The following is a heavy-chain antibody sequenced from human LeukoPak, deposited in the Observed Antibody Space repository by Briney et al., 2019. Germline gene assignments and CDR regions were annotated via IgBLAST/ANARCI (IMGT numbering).Heavy chain of an antibody. Sequence: SETLCLTCAVYGGSFSGYYWSWIRQPPGKGLEWIGEINHSGSTNYSPSLKSRVTISVDTSKNQFSLKLSSVTAADTAVYYCARNKRHYYYYGMDVWGQGTTVTVSS. V-gene: IGHV4-34*01. CDR3: ARNKRHYYYYGMDV. CDR2: INHSGST. CDR1: GGSFSGYY. J-gene: IGHJ6*02. D-gene: IGHD1-1*01.